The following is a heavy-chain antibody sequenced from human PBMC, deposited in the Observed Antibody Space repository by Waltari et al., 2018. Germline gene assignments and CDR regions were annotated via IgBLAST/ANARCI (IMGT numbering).Heavy chain of an antibody. CDR3: ARLRGPPFSYYYYMDV. J-gene: IGHJ6*03. CDR1: GGSISSYY. V-gene: IGHV4-59*08. CDR2: IYYSGST. Sequence: QVQLQESGPGLVKPSETLSLTCTFSGGSISSYYWSWIRQPPGKGLEWIGYIYYSGSTNYNPALKSRVTISVDTSKNQFSLKLSSVTAADTAVYYCARLRGPPFSYYYYMDVWGKGTTVTISS. D-gene: IGHD4-17*01.